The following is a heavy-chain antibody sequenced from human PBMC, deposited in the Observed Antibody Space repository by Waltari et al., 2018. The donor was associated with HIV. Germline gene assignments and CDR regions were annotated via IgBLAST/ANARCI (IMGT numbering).Heavy chain of an antibody. Sequence: QVQLVEYGGGVVQPGRSLRLSCAASGLTFRSYGLPGVRQAPGKGVDWVAVIWNDGSNKYYADSVKGRFTISRDNSKNTLYLQMNSLRVEDTAIYYCARENIQPWEVGEGMDVWGQGSAVTVSS. V-gene: IGHV3-33*01. J-gene: IGHJ6*02. CDR3: ARENIQPWEVGEGMDV. CDR2: IWNDGSNK. CDR1: GLTFRSYG. D-gene: IGHD5-18*01.